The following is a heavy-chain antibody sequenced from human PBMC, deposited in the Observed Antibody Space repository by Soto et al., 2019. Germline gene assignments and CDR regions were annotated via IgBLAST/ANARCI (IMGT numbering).Heavy chain of an antibody. CDR3: ARAGGYCSSTRCSPFDY. Sequence: SETLSLTCTVSGGSISSYYWSWIRQPPGKGLEWIGYIYYSGSTNYNPSLKSRVTISVDTSKNQFSLKLSSVTAADTAVYYCARAGGYCSSTRCSPFDYWGPGTLVTVSS. CDR1: GGSISSYY. D-gene: IGHD2-2*01. CDR2: IYYSGST. J-gene: IGHJ4*02. V-gene: IGHV4-59*01.